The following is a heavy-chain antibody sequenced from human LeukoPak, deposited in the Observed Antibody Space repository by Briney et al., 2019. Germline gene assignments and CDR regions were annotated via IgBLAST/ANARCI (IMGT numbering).Heavy chain of an antibody. V-gene: IGHV3-23*01. CDR2: ISGSGGST. Sequence: GRSLRLSCAASGFTFDDYAMSWVRQAPGKGLEWVSAISGSGGSTYYADSVKGRFTISRDNSKNTLYLQMNSLRAEDTAVYYCARGGSYPGPYYYGMDVWGQGTTVTVSS. CDR3: ARGGSYPGPYYYGMDV. D-gene: IGHD1-26*01. J-gene: IGHJ6*02. CDR1: GFTFDDYA.